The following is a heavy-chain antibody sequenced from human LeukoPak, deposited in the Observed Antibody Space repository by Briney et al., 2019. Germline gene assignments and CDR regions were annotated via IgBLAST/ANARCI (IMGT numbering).Heavy chain of an antibody. Sequence: GGSLRLSCAASGFTFTNYAMSWVRQAPGKGLEWVSSISANGGNTDYADSVKGRFTISRDNSKNTLYLQMNSLRAEDTAVYYCAKDRLGTMDPWGQGTLVTVSS. CDR2: ISANGGNT. CDR3: AKDRLGTMDP. D-gene: IGHD4/OR15-4a*01. J-gene: IGHJ5*02. CDR1: GFTFTNYA. V-gene: IGHV3-23*01.